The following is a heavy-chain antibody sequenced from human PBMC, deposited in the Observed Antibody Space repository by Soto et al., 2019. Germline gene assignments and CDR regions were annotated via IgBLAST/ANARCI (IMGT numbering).Heavy chain of an antibody. J-gene: IGHJ4*02. CDR3: ARQKRIAAAEMVDY. D-gene: IGHD6-13*01. Sequence: SETLSLTCTVSGGSISSSSYYWGWIRQPPGKGLEWTGSIYYSGSTYYNPSLKSRVTISVDTSKNQFSLKLSSVTAADTAVYYCARQKRIAAAEMVDYWGQGTLVTVS. V-gene: IGHV4-39*01. CDR1: GGSISSSSYY. CDR2: IYYSGST.